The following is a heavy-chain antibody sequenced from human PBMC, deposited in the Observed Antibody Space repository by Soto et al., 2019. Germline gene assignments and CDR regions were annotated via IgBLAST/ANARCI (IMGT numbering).Heavy chain of an antibody. CDR2: ISGSGGST. J-gene: IGHJ4*02. Sequence: EVQLLESGGGLVQPGGSLRLSCAASGFTFSSYAMRWVRQAPGKGLEWVSAISGSGGSTYYADSVKGRFTISRDNSKNTLFLQMNSLRAEDTAVYYCARRGSGSYYDDWGQGTLVTVYS. D-gene: IGHD1-26*01. CDR1: GFTFSSYA. CDR3: ARRGSGSYYDD. V-gene: IGHV3-23*01.